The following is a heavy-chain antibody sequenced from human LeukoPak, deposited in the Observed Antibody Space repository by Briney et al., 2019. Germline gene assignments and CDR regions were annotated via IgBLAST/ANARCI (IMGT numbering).Heavy chain of an antibody. J-gene: IGHJ1*01. Sequence: SETLSLTCAVYGVSFSGYYWSWIRQPPGKGLEWIGEINHSGSTNYNPSLKSRVTISVDTSKKQFSLKLSSVTAADTAVYYCARGGGWFGELRGYFQHWGQGTLVTVSS. CDR3: ARGGGWFGELRGYFQH. CDR2: INHSGST. CDR1: GVSFSGYY. V-gene: IGHV4-34*01. D-gene: IGHD3-10*01.